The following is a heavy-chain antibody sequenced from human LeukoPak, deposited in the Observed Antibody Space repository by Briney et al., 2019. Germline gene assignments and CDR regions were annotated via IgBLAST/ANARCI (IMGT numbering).Heavy chain of an antibody. CDR1: GYTLTSPG. D-gene: IGHD3-10*01. Sequence: ASLKVSCKASGYTLTSPGISWVRHAPGHGLEWMGWISFYDGNTNYAQKLQGRMTMTTDTSTSTAYMELRSLRSDDTAVYYCSRDQSPRGIDYWGQGTLVTVSS. CDR2: ISFYDGNT. CDR3: SRDQSPRGIDY. V-gene: IGHV1-18*01. J-gene: IGHJ4*02.